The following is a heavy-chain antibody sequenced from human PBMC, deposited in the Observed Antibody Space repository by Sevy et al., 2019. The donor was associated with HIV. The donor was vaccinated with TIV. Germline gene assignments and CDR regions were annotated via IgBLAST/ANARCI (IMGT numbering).Heavy chain of an antibody. J-gene: IGHJ3*01. CDR3: ARSQHFSGDYADYAFDV. Sequence: SETLSLTCSVSGDSVSNPNYYWGWIRQPPGKGLEWIGSIYYSGATSYNPSLESRVTTSVDTSNNRFSLILTSVTAADTAVYYCARSQHFSGDYADYAFDVWGQGTMVTVSS. D-gene: IGHD4-17*01. V-gene: IGHV4-39*01. CDR2: IYYSGAT. CDR1: GDSVSNPNYY.